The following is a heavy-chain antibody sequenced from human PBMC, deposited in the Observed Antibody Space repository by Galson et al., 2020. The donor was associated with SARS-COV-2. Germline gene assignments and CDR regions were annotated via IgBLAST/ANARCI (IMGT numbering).Heavy chain of an antibody. D-gene: IGHD2-2*01. CDR3: ATAAMGNYYYGMDV. CDR1: GFTFSSYA. CDR2: ISYDGSNK. Sequence: QLGESLKISCAASGFTFSSYAMHWVRQAPGKGLEWVAVISYDGSNKYYADSVKGRFTISRDNSKNTLYLQMNSLRAEDTAVDYCATAAMGNYYYGMDVWGQGTTVTVSS. J-gene: IGHJ6*02. V-gene: IGHV3-30*04.